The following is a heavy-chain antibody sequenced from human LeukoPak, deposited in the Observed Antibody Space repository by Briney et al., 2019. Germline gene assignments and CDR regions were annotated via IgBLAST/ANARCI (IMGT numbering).Heavy chain of an antibody. D-gene: IGHD3-10*01. Sequence: PSETLSLTRAVYGGSFSGYYWSWIRQPPGKGLEWIGEINHSGSTNYKPSLKSRVTISVDTSKNQFSLKLRSVTAADTAVYYCARDQGGSGSFDYWGQGTLVTVSS. CDR1: GGSFSGYY. CDR2: INHSGST. V-gene: IGHV4-34*01. J-gene: IGHJ4*02. CDR3: ARDQGGSGSFDY.